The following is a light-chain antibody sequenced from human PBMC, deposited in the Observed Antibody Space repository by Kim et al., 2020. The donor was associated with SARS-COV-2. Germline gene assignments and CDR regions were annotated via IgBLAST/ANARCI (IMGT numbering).Light chain of an antibody. CDR3: QKFDSAPWT. Sequence: ASVRDRATFSCRASQDIINYLAWFQLKPGKAPKLLIYAASALQPGVPSLFSGSGSGTDFTLTVTSLQPEDVATYYWQKFDSAPWTFGQGTKVDIK. J-gene: IGKJ1*01. CDR2: AAS. V-gene: IGKV1-27*01. CDR1: QDIINY.